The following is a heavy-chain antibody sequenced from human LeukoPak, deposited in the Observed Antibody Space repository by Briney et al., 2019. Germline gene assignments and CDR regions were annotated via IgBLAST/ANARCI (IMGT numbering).Heavy chain of an antibody. CDR3: ARANYYDNSGYSRGAFDI. D-gene: IGHD3-22*01. CDR1: GFTFSSYS. V-gene: IGHV3-21*01. Sequence: GGSLGLSCAASGFTFSSYSMNWVRQAPGKGLEWVSSISSSSSYIYYADSVKGRFTISRDNAKNSLYLQMNSLRAEDTAVYYCARANYYDNSGYSRGAFDIWGQGTMVTASS. J-gene: IGHJ3*02. CDR2: ISSSSSYI.